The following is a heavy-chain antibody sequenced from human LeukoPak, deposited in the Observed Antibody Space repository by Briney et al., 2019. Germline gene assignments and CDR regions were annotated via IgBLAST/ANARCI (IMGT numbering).Heavy chain of an antibody. V-gene: IGHV4-30-2*01. CDR3: TRGAGWLIDY. CDR2: IYHSGST. J-gene: IGHJ4*02. Sequence: PSETLSLTCAVSGGSISSGGYSWSWIRQPPGKGLEWIGYIYHSGSTYYNPSLKSRVTISADTSKNQFSLKLNSLTTADTAVYYCTRGAGWLIDYWGQGILVTVSS. D-gene: IGHD3-16*01. CDR1: GGSISSGGYS.